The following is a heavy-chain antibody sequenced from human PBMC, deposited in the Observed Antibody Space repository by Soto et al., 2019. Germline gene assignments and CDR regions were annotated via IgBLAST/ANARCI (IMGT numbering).Heavy chain of an antibody. CDR2: TYYRSKWYN. V-gene: IGHV6-1*01. J-gene: IGHJ4*02. CDR3: ARAEQYRGRIFDY. CDR1: GDSVSSNSAA. D-gene: IGHD1-26*01. Sequence: SETLSLTCGISGDSVSSNSAAWNWLRQSPSRGLEWLGRTYYRSKWYNDYAVSVESRITINPDTSKNHFSLQLNFVTPEDTALYFCARAEQYRGRIFDYWGQGTLPNVST.